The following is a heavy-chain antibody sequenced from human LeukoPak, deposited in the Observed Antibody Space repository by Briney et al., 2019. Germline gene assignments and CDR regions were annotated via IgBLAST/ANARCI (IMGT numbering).Heavy chain of an antibody. CDR2: IYYSGST. J-gene: IGHJ4*02. Sequence: PSETLSLTCTVSGGSISSYYWSWIRQPPGKGLEWIGYIYYSGSTNYNPSLKSRVTISVDTSKNQFSLKLSSVTAADTAVYYCARVGVLLWFGELIYYFGYWGQGTLVTVSS. D-gene: IGHD3-10*01. V-gene: IGHV4-59*01. CDR1: GGSISSYY. CDR3: ARVGVLLWFGELIYYFGY.